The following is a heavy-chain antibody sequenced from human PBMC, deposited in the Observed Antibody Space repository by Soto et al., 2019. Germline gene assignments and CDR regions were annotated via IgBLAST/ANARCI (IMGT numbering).Heavy chain of an antibody. V-gene: IGHV3-21*01. J-gene: IGHJ6*02. D-gene: IGHD1-20*01. CDR1: GFTFSSYS. CDR2: ISSSSSYI. CDR3: ARDGISNYYYYGMDV. Sequence: WGSLRLSCAASGFTFSSYSMNWVRQALGKGLEWVSSISSSSSYIYYADSVKGRFTISRDNAKNSLYLQMNSLRAEDTAVYYCARDGISNYYYYGMDVWGQGPTVTVSS.